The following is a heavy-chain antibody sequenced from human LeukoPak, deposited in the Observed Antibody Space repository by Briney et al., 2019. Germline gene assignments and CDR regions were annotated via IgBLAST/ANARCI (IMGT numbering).Heavy chain of an antibody. CDR2: ITSSSKSI. CDR1: GFSFSSHN. Sequence: GESLRLSCATSGFSFSSHNMNWVRQAPGKGLEWVSSITSSSKSIDYADSVKGRFAISRDNAKNSLFLQMDSLRVDDTAVYYCVREGSGSTHYMDVWGKGTTVTVSS. D-gene: IGHD3-10*01. CDR3: VREGSGSTHYMDV. J-gene: IGHJ6*03. V-gene: IGHV3-21*01.